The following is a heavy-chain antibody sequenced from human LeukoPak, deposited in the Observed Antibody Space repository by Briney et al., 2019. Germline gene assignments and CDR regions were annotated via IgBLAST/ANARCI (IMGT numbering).Heavy chain of an antibody. D-gene: IGHD3-10*01. CDR1: GGSISSYY. Sequence: PSETLSLTCTVSGGSISSYYWSWIRQPAGKGLEWIGYIYYSGSTNYNPSLKSRVTISVDTSKNQFSLKLSSVTAADTAVYYCARLGDYYGSGSYADMGGIDYWGQGILVTVSS. CDR2: IYYSGST. V-gene: IGHV4-59*08. CDR3: ARLGDYYGSGSYADMGGIDY. J-gene: IGHJ4*02.